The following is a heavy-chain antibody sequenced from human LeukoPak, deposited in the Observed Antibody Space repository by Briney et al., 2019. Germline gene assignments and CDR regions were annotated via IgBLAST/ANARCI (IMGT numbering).Heavy chain of an antibody. CDR2: IYYSGST. V-gene: IGHV4-31*03. Sequence: SQTLSLTCTVSGGSISSGGYYWSWIRQHPGKGLEWIGYIYYSGSTYYNPSLKSRVTISVDTSKNQFSLKLSSVTAADTAVYYCARGPPGWLQLYFDYWGQGTLVTVSS. CDR1: GGSISSGGYY. J-gene: IGHJ4*02. CDR3: ARGPPGWLQLYFDY. D-gene: IGHD1-1*01.